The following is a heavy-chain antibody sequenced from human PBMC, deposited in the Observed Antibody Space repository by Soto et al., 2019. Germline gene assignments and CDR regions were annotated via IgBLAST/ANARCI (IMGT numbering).Heavy chain of an antibody. CDR2: IYYSGST. V-gene: IGHV4-59*08. J-gene: IGHJ6*03. CDR1: GGSISSYY. D-gene: IGHD2-2*01. CDR3: ARRLSSTSLSYYYMDV. Sequence: SETLSLTFTVSGGSISSYYWSWIRQPPGKGLEWIGYIYYSGSTNYNPSLKSRVTISVDTSKNQFSLKLSSVTAADTAVYYCARRLSSTSLSYYYMDVWGKGTTVTVSS.